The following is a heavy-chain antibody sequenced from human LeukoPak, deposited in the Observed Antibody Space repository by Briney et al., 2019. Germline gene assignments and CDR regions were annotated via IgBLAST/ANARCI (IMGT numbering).Heavy chain of an antibody. CDR3: AMVGAIVGFDY. CDR2: ISGSGGST. CDR1: GFTFSSYA. D-gene: IGHD1-26*01. V-gene: IGHV3-23*01. Sequence: GGSLRLSCAASGFTFSSYAMSWVRQAPGKGLEWVSAISGSGGSTYYADSVKGRFTISRDNSKNTLYLQMNSLRAEDTAVYCCAMVGAIVGFDYWGQGTLVTVSS. J-gene: IGHJ4*02.